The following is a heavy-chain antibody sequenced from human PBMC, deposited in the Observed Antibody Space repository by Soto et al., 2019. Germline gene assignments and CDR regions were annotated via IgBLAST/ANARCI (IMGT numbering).Heavy chain of an antibody. CDR1: GGTISSGGYY. CDR3: ARVKGITMVREISFASRYYFDY. D-gene: IGHD3-10*01. CDR2: IYYSGST. J-gene: IGHJ4*01. Sequence: SSETLSLTCSVSGGTISSGGYYWIGIRQHPGKGREWIGYIYYSGSTYYNPSLKSRVTISVDTSKNQFCLKLSSVTAADTAVYYCARVKGITMVREISFASRYYFDYWGQGTLVTVSS. V-gene: IGHV4-31*03.